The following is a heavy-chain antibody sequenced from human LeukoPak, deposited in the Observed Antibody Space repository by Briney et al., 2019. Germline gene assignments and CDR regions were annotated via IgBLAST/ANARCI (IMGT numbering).Heavy chain of an antibody. CDR3: ARDRGWAFDY. Sequence: GGSLRLSCAASGFTFRLYSMNWVRQAPGKGLEWVSYIRSSDGAIAYADSVKGRFTISRDDAKNSLHLQMNSLRDEDTAVYYCARDRGWAFDYWGQGTLITVSS. J-gene: IGHJ4*02. CDR1: GFTFRLYS. CDR2: IRSSDGAI. V-gene: IGHV3-48*02. D-gene: IGHD6-19*01.